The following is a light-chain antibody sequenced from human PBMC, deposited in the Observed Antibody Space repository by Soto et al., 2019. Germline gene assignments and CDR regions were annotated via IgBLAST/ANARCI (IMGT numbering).Light chain of an antibody. Sequence: DIQMTQSPSTLSASVGDRVTITCRASQSINIWLAWYQQKPGKAPKLLIYDASSLESGVASRFSGSGSGTEFTLTISSLQPDDFATYYCQQYKSNSWTFGQGTKVEIK. CDR3: QQYKSNSWT. V-gene: IGKV1-5*01. CDR1: QSINIW. CDR2: DAS. J-gene: IGKJ1*01.